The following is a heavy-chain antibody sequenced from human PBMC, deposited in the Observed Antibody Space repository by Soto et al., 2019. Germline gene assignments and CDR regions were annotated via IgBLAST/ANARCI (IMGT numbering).Heavy chain of an antibody. CDR2: IKQDGSEK. D-gene: IGHD3-3*01. CDR3: ARDRFLEWLLYPNDAFDI. V-gene: IGHV3-7*01. CDR1: GFTFSSYW. Sequence: GGSLRLSCAASGFTFSSYWMSWVRQAPGKGLEWVANIKQDGSEKYYVDSVKGRFTISRDNAKNSLYLQMNSLRAEDTAVCYCARDRFLEWLLYPNDAFDIWGQGTMVTVSS. J-gene: IGHJ3*02.